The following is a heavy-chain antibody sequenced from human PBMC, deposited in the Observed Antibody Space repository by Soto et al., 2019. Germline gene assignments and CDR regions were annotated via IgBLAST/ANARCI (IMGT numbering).Heavy chain of an antibody. CDR3: ARDLSPAL. CDR1: GGSVISGSYC. V-gene: IGHV4-31*03. J-gene: IGHJ4*02. Sequence: PSETLPLTCSVSGGSVISGSYCWTWIRQQPGKALEFIGCIYYSGNTFYNPSLKSRIIISLDTSKNQFSLILNSVTAADTAMYYCARDLSPALWGRGTLVTVSS. CDR2: IYYSGNT.